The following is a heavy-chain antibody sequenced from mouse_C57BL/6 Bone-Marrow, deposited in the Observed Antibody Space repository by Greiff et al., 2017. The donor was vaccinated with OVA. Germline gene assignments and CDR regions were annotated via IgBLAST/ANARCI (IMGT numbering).Heavy chain of an antibody. Sequence: QVQLKQPGAELVKPGASVKLSCKASGYTFTSYWMHWVKQRPGRGLEWIGRIDPNSGGTKYNEKFKSKATLTVDKPSSTAYMQLSSLTSEDSAVYYCAIDDYYGSSYVGYFDVWGTGTTVTVSS. CDR1: GYTFTSYW. CDR3: AIDDYYGSSYVGYFDV. CDR2: IDPNSGGT. D-gene: IGHD1-1*01. V-gene: IGHV1-62-3*01. J-gene: IGHJ1*03.